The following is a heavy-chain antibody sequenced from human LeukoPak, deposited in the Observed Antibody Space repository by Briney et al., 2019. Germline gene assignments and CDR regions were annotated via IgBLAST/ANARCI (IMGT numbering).Heavy chain of an antibody. CDR3: ARDVLGYCSGGSCYSPWFDP. J-gene: IGHJ5*02. V-gene: IGHV4-4*07. Sequence: SETLSLTCTVSGGSISSYYWSWIRQPAGKGLEWIGRIYTSGSTNYNPSLTSRVTMSVDTSKNQFSLKLSSVTAADTAVYYCARDVLGYCSGGSCYSPWFDPWGQGTLVTVSS. CDR1: GGSISSYY. CDR2: IYTSGST. D-gene: IGHD2-15*01.